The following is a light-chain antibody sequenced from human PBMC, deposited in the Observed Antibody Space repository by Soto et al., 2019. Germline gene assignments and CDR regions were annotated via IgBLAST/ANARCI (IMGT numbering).Light chain of an antibody. CDR3: MQARQTPFT. J-gene: IGKJ2*01. CDR1: QRLLHSNGNNY. V-gene: IGKV2-28*01. CDR2: LGS. Sequence: DIVMTQSPLSLPVTPGEPASISCRSSQRLLHSNGNNYLDWYLQKPGQSPQLLIYLGSTRASGVPDRFSGSGSDTDFTLKNTRVESEDVGIYYCMQARQTPFTFGLGTKREVK.